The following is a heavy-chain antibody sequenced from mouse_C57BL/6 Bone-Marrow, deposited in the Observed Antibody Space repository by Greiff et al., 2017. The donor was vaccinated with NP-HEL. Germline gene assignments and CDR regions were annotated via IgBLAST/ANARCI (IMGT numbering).Heavy chain of an antibody. Sequence: VQLQQSGAELARPGASVKLSCKASGYTFTSYGISWVKQRTGQGLEWIGEIYPRSGNTYYNEKFKGKATLTADKSSSPAYMELRSLTSEDSAVYFCARGPYYGSRYWYFDVWGTGTTVTVSS. CDR1: GYTFTSYG. CDR3: ARGPYYGSRYWYFDV. J-gene: IGHJ1*03. V-gene: IGHV1-81*01. CDR2: IYPRSGNT. D-gene: IGHD1-1*01.